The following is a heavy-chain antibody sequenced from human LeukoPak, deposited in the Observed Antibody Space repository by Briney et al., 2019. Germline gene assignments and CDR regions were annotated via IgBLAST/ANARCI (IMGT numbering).Heavy chain of an antibody. J-gene: IGHJ6*03. Sequence: PGGSLRLSCAASGFTFSKYGMSWVRQAPGKGLEWVSVISGSGGTTYYADSVKGRFTISRDNSKNTLYLQMNSLRAEDTAVYYCAKDRWTRTTVSELYYMDVWGKGTTVTVSS. V-gene: IGHV3-23*01. CDR2: ISGSGGTT. CDR1: GFTFSKYG. D-gene: IGHD4-17*01. CDR3: AKDRWTRTTVSELYYMDV.